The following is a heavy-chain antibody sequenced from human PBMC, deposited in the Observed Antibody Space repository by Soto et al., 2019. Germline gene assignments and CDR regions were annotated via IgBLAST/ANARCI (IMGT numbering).Heavy chain of an antibody. CDR3: ARGHYDFWSGPGGMDV. CDR2: MNPNSGNT. Sequence: ASVKVSCKASGYTFTSYDISWVRQATGQGLEWMGRMNPNSGNTGYAQKFKGRVTMTRNTSISTAYMELSSLRFEDTAVFYCARGHYDFWSGPGGMDVWGQGTTVTVSS. CDR1: GYTFTSYD. D-gene: IGHD3-3*01. V-gene: IGHV1-8*01. J-gene: IGHJ6*02.